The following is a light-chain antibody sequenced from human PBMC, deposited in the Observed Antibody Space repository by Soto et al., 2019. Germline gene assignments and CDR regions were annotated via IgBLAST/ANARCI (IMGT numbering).Light chain of an antibody. V-gene: IGLV3-21*04. J-gene: IGLJ2*01. CDR1: NIGGKS. CDR2: YDT. CDR3: QVWDSNVV. Sequence: SYELTQPPSVSVAPGKTARITCGGNNIGGKSVHWYQQKPGQAPVLVISYDTDRPSGIPERFSGSNDDNTATLTISRVEAGDEADYYCQVWDSNVVFGGGTKLTVL.